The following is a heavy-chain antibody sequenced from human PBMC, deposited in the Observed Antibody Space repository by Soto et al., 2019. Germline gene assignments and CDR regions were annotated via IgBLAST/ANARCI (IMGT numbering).Heavy chain of an antibody. Sequence: SVKVSCKVSGFTFTSSAVQWVRQARGQRLEWIGWIVVGSGNTNYAQKFQERVTITRDMSTSTAYMELSSLRSEDTAVYYCAAALYSSGWYRDYWGQGTLVTVSS. CDR3: AAALYSSGWYRDY. CDR1: GFTFTSSA. CDR2: IVVGSGNT. D-gene: IGHD6-19*01. V-gene: IGHV1-58*01. J-gene: IGHJ4*02.